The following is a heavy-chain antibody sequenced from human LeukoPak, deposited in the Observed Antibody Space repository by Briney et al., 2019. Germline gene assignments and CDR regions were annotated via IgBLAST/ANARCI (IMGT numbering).Heavy chain of an antibody. V-gene: IGHV3-53*01. CDR1: GFTVSSNY. D-gene: IGHD3-9*01. CDR3: ARGHWFAHLDY. Sequence: GGSLRLSCAASGFTVSSNYMNWVRQAPGKGLEWVSIIYSGGTTYYADSVKGRFTISRDNSKNALFLQMNSLRAEDTAVYYCARGHWFAHLDYWGQGTLVTVSS. J-gene: IGHJ4*02. CDR2: IYSGGTT.